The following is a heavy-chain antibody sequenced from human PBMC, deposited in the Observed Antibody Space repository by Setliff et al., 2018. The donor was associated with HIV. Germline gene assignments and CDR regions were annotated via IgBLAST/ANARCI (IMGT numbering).Heavy chain of an antibody. CDR1: GVSFSGYY. CDR3: VRVHWFDP. D-gene: IGHD3-10*01. J-gene: IGHJ5*02. CDR2: INHSGST. Sequence: SETLSLTCAVYGVSFSGYYWSWIRQPPGKGLEWIGEINHSGSTNYNPSLKSRVTISVDTSNNQFSLYLNSVTAADTAVYYCVRVHWFDPWGQGTLVTVSS. V-gene: IGHV4-34*01.